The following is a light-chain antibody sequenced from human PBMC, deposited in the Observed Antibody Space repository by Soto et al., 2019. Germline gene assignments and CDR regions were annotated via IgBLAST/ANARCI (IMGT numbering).Light chain of an antibody. J-gene: IGLJ3*02. CDR1: SSDVGGYNY. CDR3: SSYTSSSIPWV. V-gene: IGLV2-14*01. Sequence: QSALTQPAFVSGSPGQSITISCTGTSSDVGGYNYVSWYQQHPGKAPKLMIYDVSNRPSGVSNRFSGSKSGNTASLTISGLQAKDEADYYCSSYTSSSIPWVFGGGTKLTVL. CDR2: DVS.